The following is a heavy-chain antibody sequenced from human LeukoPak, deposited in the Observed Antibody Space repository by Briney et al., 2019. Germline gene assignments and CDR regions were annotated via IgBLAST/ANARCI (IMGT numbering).Heavy chain of an antibody. CDR2: IKEDGSET. CDR3: AREKVRDITDFDN. J-gene: IGHJ4*02. Sequence: GGSLRLSCAASGFTFSSYWMTWVRQAPGKGLEWVANIKEDGSETYYVDSVKGRFTISRDNAKNSLYLQMNSLRAEDTAVYYCAREKVRDITDFDNWGQGTLVTVSS. D-gene: IGHD3-3*01. CDR1: GFTFSSYW. V-gene: IGHV3-7*01.